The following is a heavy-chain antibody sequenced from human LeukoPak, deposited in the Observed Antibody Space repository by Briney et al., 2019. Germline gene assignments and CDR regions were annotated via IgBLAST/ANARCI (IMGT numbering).Heavy chain of an antibody. J-gene: IGHJ4*02. CDR3: AKFYDILTGYFDH. CDR1: GFAFANQA. CDR2: ISDSGDIT. V-gene: IGHV3-23*01. Sequence: PGGSLRLSCAAPGFAFANQAMGWVRQASGKGLEWVSVISDSGDITYYADSVKGRFTISRDNSKNTLFLQMNSLRAEDTAVYYCAKFYDILTGYFDHWGQGTLATVSS. D-gene: IGHD3-9*01.